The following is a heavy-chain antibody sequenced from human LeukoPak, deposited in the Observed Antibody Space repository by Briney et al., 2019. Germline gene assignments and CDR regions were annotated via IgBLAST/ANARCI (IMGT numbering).Heavy chain of an antibody. V-gene: IGHV3-23*01. CDR1: RFTFSSYA. CDR3: TKPPGQGIVGSSPAYNYYMDV. D-gene: IGHD1-26*01. Sequence: PGGSLRLSCAASRFTFSSYAMSWVRQAPGKGLEWVSSFSGSGGTTYYADSVRCRLPISRDNSKHSLYLPMNSLVAEETAVYYCTKPPGQGIVGSSPAYNYYMDVWGKGTTVTVSS. CDR2: FSGSGGTT. J-gene: IGHJ6*03.